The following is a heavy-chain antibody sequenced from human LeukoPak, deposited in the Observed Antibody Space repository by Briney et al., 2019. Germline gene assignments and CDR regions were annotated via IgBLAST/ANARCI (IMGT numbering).Heavy chain of an antibody. J-gene: IGHJ5*02. CDR2: ISSGGSYI. V-gene: IGHV3-21*04. Sequence: GGSLRLSCAASRFTSSRYSMTWVRQAPGKGLEWVSAISSGGSYIYYADAVKGRFTISRDNAKNTLYLQMNSLRAEDTAVYYCANIPGSGYYPHWFDPWGQGTLVTVSS. D-gene: IGHD3-22*01. CDR3: ANIPGSGYYPHWFDP. CDR1: RFTSSRYS.